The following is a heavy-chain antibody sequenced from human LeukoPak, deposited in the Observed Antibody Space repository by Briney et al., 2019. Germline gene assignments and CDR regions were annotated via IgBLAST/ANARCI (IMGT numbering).Heavy chain of an antibody. Sequence: PSETLSLTCTVSGGSISSGGYYWSWIRQPPGKGLEWIGYIYHSESTNYSPSLKSRVTISVDMSKNQFSLKVSSVTPADTAVYYCAKGRKDFDTNLGPFDSWGQGILVTVSS. CDR2: IYHSEST. J-gene: IGHJ4*02. CDR3: AKGRKDFDTNLGPFDS. D-gene: IGHD3-9*01. CDR1: GGSISSGGYY. V-gene: IGHV4-30-2*01.